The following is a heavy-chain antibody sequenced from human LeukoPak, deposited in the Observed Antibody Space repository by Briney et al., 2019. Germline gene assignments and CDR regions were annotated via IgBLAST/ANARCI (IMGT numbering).Heavy chain of an antibody. CDR3: AIVDTAIRD. Sequence: SETLSLTCTVSGGSIRNIYYWGWIRQPPGKGLQWIGSIYYSGSTYYNPSLKSRVTISVDTSKNQFSLKLSSVTAADTAVYYCAIVDTAIRDWGQGTLVTVSS. CDR2: IYYSGST. J-gene: IGHJ4*02. D-gene: IGHD5-18*01. V-gene: IGHV4-39*07. CDR1: GGSIRNIYY.